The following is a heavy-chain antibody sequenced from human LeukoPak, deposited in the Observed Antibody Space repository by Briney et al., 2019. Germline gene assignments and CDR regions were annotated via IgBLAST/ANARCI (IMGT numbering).Heavy chain of an antibody. J-gene: IGHJ6*02. CDR3: ARGPPILRYFDWLSTYYYYGMDV. Sequence: SETLSLTCAVYGGSFSGYYWSWIRQPPGKGLEWIREINHSGSTNYNPSLKSRVTISVDTSKNQFSLKLSSVTAADTAVYYCARGPPILRYFDWLSTYYYYGMDVWGQGTTVTVSS. D-gene: IGHD3-9*01. CDR1: GGSFSGYY. CDR2: INHSGST. V-gene: IGHV4-34*01.